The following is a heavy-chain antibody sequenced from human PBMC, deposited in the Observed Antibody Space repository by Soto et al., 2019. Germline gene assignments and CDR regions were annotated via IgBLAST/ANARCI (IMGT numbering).Heavy chain of an antibody. V-gene: IGHV1-3*01. CDR3: AREVPVVMSNCFDP. CDR1: GYTFTSYA. Sequence: QVQLVQSGAEVKEPEASVKVSCKASGYTFTSYAMHWVRQAPGQRLEWMGWINAGNGNTKYSQSFQGRVTITRDTSANTAYMELSSLRSEDTAVYYCAREVPVVMSNCFDPWGQRTLVTVSS. CDR2: INAGNGNT. J-gene: IGHJ5*02. D-gene: IGHD2-2*01.